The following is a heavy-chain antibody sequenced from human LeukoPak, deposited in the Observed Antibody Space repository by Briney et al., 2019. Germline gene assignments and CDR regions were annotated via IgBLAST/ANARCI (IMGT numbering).Heavy chain of an antibody. CDR2: ISGSGGST. CDR3: AKDVIRVGTSHFDY. Sequence: GGSLRLSCAASGFTFSSYAMSWVRQAPGKGLEWVSAISGSGGSTYYADSVKGRFTISRDNSKITLYLQMNGLRADDTAVYYCAKDVIRVGTSHFDYWGQGTLVTVSS. V-gene: IGHV3-23*01. D-gene: IGHD2/OR15-2a*01. CDR1: GFTFSSYA. J-gene: IGHJ4*02.